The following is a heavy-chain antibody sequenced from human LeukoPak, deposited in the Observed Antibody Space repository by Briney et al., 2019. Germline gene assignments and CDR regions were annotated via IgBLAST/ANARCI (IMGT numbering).Heavy chain of an antibody. CDR3: AKSRSSGSYCIDY. CDR2: ISGSGGST. CDR1: GFTFSSYA. D-gene: IGHD3-10*01. Sequence: GGSLRLSCAASGFTFSSYAMSWVRQAPGKGLEWVSAISGSGGSTYYADSVKGRFTISRDNSKNTLSLQMNSLRAEDTAVYYCAKSRSSGSYCIDYWGQGTLVTVSS. V-gene: IGHV3-23*01. J-gene: IGHJ4*02.